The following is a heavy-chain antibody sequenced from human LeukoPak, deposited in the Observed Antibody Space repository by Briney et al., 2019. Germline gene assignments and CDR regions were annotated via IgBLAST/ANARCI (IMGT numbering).Heavy chain of an antibody. V-gene: IGHV1-69*01. CDR3: ARDAEPSLGVTTGWFDP. Sequence: SSVKVSCMACGCTFSSYVLSWLRPAAGQGREWMGGIIPIFGTANYAQKFQGRVTITADDYTSTAYMALSSLRSEDTAVYCCARDAEPSLGVTTGWFDPWGQGTLVTVSS. CDR2: IIPIFGTA. J-gene: IGHJ5*02. CDR1: GCTFSSYV. D-gene: IGHD4-17*01.